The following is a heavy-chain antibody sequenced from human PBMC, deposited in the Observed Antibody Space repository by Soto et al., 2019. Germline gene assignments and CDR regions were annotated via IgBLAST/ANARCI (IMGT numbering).Heavy chain of an antibody. J-gene: IGHJ6*02. Sequence: GGSLRLSCASSGFTFNNYAMHWVRQAPGKGLEWVAVMSYDGANKYYADSVKGRFTISRDSSKKTVSLEINSLRAEDTAVYYCARGAYCNTASCYRYGMDVWGQGTTVTVSS. CDR3: ARGAYCNTASCYRYGMDV. D-gene: IGHD2-2*01. CDR2: MSYDGANK. V-gene: IGHV3-30*04. CDR1: GFTFNNYA.